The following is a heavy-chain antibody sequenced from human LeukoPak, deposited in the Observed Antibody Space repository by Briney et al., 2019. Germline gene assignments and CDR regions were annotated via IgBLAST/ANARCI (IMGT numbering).Heavy chain of an antibody. CDR3: ARETRWLQWWFDY. D-gene: IGHD5-24*01. Sequence: SQTLSLTCTVSGGSISSGSYYWSWIRQPAGKGLEWIGRIYTSGSTNYNPSLKSRVTISVDTSKNQFSLKLSSVTAADTAVYYCARETRWLQWWFDYWGQGTLVTVSS. CDR2: IYTSGST. V-gene: IGHV4-61*02. J-gene: IGHJ4*02. CDR1: GGSISSGSYY.